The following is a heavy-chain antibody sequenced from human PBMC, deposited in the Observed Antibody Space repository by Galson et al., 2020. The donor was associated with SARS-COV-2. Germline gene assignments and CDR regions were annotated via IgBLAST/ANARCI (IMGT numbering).Heavy chain of an antibody. Sequence: ASVKVSCKASGYTFTSYGISWVRQAPGQGLEWMGWISAYNGNTNYAQKLQGRVTMTTDTSTSTAYMELRSLRSDDTAVYYCARDMRATYYYDSSGYYLWYAFDIWGQGTMVTVSS. CDR2: ISAYNGNT. V-gene: IGHV1-18*01. D-gene: IGHD3-22*01. J-gene: IGHJ3*02. CDR3: ARDMRATYYYDSSGYYLWYAFDI. CDR1: GYTFTSYG.